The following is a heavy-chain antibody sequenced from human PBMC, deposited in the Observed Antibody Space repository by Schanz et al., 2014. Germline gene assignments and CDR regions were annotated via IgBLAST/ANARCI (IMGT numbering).Heavy chain of an antibody. D-gene: IGHD3-9*01. CDR3: AKHVRSLTGNDY. Sequence: QVQLVESGGGVVQPGRSRRLSCEASGFTFSSYGMHWVRQAPGKGLEWVAHISPNGVTIYYADSVKGRFTISRDNSKNTLYLQMNSLRAEDTAVYYCAKHVRSLTGNDYWGQGTLVTVSS. V-gene: IGHV3-33*06. CDR1: GFTFSSYG. J-gene: IGHJ4*02. CDR2: ISPNGVTI.